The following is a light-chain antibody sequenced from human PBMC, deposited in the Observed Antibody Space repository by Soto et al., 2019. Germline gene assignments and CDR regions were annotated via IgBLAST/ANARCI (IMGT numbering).Light chain of an antibody. CDR1: FRDVGGYDY. Sequence: QSALTQPASVSGSPGQSIAISCTGTFRDVGGYDYVSWYQQHPDKAPKLMIFEVTKRPSGVSNRFSGSKSGNTASLTISGLHPEHEADYYCSSHTCGRTRVFASATKLTVL. V-gene: IGLV2-14*01. CDR3: SSHTCGRTRV. CDR2: EVT. J-gene: IGLJ1*01.